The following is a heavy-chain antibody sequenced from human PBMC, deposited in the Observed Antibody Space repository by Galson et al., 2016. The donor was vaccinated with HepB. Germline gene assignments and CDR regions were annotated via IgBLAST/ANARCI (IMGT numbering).Heavy chain of an antibody. J-gene: IGHJ2*01. V-gene: IGHV4-59*01. Sequence: SETLSLTCTVSGGSISSYYWSWIRQPPGKGLEWIGYYSGSTNYNPSLKSRVTISVDTSKNQFSLKLSSVTAADTAVYYCARQRVLPAARRVLYFDLWGRGTLVTVSS. CDR2: YSGST. CDR1: GGSISSYY. CDR3: ARQRVLPAARRVLYFDL. D-gene: IGHD2-2*01.